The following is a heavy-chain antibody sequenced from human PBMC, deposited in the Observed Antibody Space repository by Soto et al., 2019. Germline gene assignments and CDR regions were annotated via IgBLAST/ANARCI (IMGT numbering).Heavy chain of an antibody. D-gene: IGHD3-22*01. J-gene: IGHJ4*02. V-gene: IGHV1-46*01. Sequence: ASVEVSCEASGYTFTRYYMHWVRQAPGQGLEWMGIINPSDDATSYAEKFQGRLTMTKDTSTSTVYMEMSSLRSEDTAVYYCARDLTREGDYYDRSGYYLDYWGQGPLVTVSS. CDR1: GYTFTRYY. CDR3: ARDLTREGDYYDRSGYYLDY. CDR2: INPSDDAT.